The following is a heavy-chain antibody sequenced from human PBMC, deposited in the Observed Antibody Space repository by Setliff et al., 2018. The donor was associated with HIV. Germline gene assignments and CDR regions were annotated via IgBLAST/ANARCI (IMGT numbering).Heavy chain of an antibody. J-gene: IGHJ4*02. CDR3: VRDDYGYNGKGFDY. D-gene: IGHD4-17*01. CDR1: GYSISSGYY. CDR2: IYHSGSP. V-gene: IGHV4-38-2*02. Sequence: KTSETLSLTCAVSGYSISSGYYWDWIRQPPGKGLEWIGTIYHSGSPSYNPSLKSRITISLDTSKNHFSLRLTSVTAADTAVYYCVRDDYGYNGKGFDYWGPGTLVTVSS.